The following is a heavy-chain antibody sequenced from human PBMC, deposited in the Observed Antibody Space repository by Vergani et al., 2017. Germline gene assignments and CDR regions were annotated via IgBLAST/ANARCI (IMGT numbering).Heavy chain of an antibody. D-gene: IGHD2-2*01. CDR3: ALGYCSSTSCYFDAFDI. Sequence: QVQLQQWGAGLLKPSETLSLTCAVYGGSFSGYYWSWIRQPPGKGLEWNGEINHSGSTNYNPSLKSRVTISVDTSKNQFSLKLSSVTAADTAVYYCALGYCSSTSCYFDAFDIWGQGTMVTVSS. V-gene: IGHV4-34*01. J-gene: IGHJ3*02. CDR1: GGSFSGYY. CDR2: INHSGST.